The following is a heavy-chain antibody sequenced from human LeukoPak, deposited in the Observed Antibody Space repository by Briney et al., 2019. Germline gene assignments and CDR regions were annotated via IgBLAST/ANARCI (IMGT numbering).Heavy chain of an antibody. CDR2: IYYSGST. V-gene: IGHV4-59*01. J-gene: IGHJ4*02. CDR3: AREVDYGDCDY. Sequence: SETLSLTCTVSGGSISSYYWSWIRQPRGKGLEWIGYIYYSGSTNYNPSLKSRVTISVDTSKNQFSLKLSSVTAADTAVYYCAREVDYGDCDYWGQGTLVTVSS. D-gene: IGHD4-17*01. CDR1: GGSISSYY.